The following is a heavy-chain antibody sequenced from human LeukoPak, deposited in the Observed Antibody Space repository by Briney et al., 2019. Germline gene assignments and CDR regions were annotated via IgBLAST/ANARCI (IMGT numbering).Heavy chain of an antibody. D-gene: IGHD5-18*01. J-gene: IGHJ4*02. CDR2: IYHSGST. CDR1: GYSISSGYY. CDR3: ARVAGYSYGTHDY. Sequence: PSETLSLTCTVSGYSISSGYYWGWIRQPPGKGREGIGSIYHSGSTYYNPSLKSRVTISVDTSKNQFSLKLSSVTAADTAVYYCARVAGYSYGTHDYWGQGTLVTVSS. V-gene: IGHV4-38-2*02.